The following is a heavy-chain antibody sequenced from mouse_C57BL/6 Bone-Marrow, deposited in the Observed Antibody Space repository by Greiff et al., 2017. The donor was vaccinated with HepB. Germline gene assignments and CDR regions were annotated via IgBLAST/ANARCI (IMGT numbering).Heavy chain of an antibody. J-gene: IGHJ3*01. CDR2: ISSGGSYT. Sequence: EVQGVESGGDLVKPGGSLKLSCAASGFTFSSYGMSWVRQTLDKRLEWVATISSGGSYTYYPDSVKGRFTISRDNAKNTLYLQMSSLKSEDTAMYYCAGRWLLTWFAYWGQGTLVTVSA. CDR1: GFTFSSYG. D-gene: IGHD2-3*01. CDR3: AGRWLLTWFAY. V-gene: IGHV5-6*01.